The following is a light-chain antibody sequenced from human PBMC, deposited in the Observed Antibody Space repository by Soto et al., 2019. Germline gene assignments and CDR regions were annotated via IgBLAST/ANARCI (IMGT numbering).Light chain of an antibody. Sequence: AIQMTQSPSSLSASVGDRVTITCRASQGIRTELAWYQQKAGKAPQLLIYAASSLQSVVPSRFSGSGSGTDFTLNISSLQPEDFATYYCLQDYNYPRTFGQGTKLEIK. CDR2: AAS. CDR3: LQDYNYPRT. J-gene: IGKJ2*01. CDR1: QGIRTE. V-gene: IGKV1-6*01.